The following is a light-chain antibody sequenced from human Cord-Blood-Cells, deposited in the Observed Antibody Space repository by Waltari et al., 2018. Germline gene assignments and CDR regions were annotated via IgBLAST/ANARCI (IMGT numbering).Light chain of an antibody. Sequence: EIVLTQFPGTLSLSPGHSATLSCSASQRVSSSDLAWYQQKPGQAPRLLIYGASSRATGIPDRFSGRGSGTDVTLTISRLEPEDVVVYYCQQYGSSYTFGQGTKLEIK. CDR3: QQYGSSYT. CDR2: GAS. V-gene: IGKV3-20*01. J-gene: IGKJ2*01. CDR1: QRVSSSD.